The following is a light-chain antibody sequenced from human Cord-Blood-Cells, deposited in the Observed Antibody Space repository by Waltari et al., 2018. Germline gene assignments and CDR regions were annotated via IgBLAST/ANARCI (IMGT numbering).Light chain of an antibody. V-gene: IGKV1-5*03. CDR3: QQYNSYSLT. CDR1: QSISSW. CDR2: KAS. J-gene: IGKJ4*01. Sequence: DIQMIQSPSTLSASVVDRVTITCRASQSISSWLAWYQQKPGKAPKLLSYKASSLESGVPSRFSGSGSGTEFTLTISSLQPDDFATYYCQQYNSYSLTFGGGTKVEIK.